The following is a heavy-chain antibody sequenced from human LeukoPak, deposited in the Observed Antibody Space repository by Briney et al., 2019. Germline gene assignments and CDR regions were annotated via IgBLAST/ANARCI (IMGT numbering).Heavy chain of an antibody. CDR3: AKGQELDDGVFDS. CDR2: INSDGSST. D-gene: IGHD1-1*01. CDR1: GFTFSSYW. Sequence: GGSLRLSCAASGFTFSSYWMHWVRQAPGKGLVWVSRINSDGSSTSYADSVKGRFTISRDNAKNTLYLQMSSLRVEDTATYYCAKGQELDDGVFDSWGQGTLVTVSS. V-gene: IGHV3-74*01. J-gene: IGHJ4*02.